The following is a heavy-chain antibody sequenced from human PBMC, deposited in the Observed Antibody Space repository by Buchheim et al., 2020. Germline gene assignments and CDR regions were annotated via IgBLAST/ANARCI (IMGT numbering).Heavy chain of an antibody. Sequence: QVQLQESGPGLVKPSETLSLTCTVSGGSISGYNWNWIRQPPGKGLEWIGFIIYSGRTNSNPSLRSRVSISVDTSKNQFSLKLTAVTAADTAVYYCARTGGDHQGGDYWGQGTL. V-gene: IGHV4-59*01. CDR2: IIYSGRT. J-gene: IGHJ4*02. D-gene: IGHD4-17*01. CDR3: ARTGGDHQGGDY. CDR1: GGSISGYN.